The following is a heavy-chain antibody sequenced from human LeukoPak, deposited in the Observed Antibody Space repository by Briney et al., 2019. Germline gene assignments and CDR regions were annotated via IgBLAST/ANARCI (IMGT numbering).Heavy chain of an antibody. CDR3: VRESGYYDSSGYHGWFDP. V-gene: IGHV3-11*04. CDR2: ISGSGTAT. D-gene: IGHD3-22*01. CDR1: GFTFSDYY. J-gene: IGHJ5*02. Sequence: GSLRLSCAASGFTFSDYYMNWIRQAPGKGLEWLSHISGSGTATYYADSVKGRFTISRDNGKNSLSLQMNNLRAEDTAVYYCVRESGYYDSSGYHGWFDPWGQGTLVTVSS.